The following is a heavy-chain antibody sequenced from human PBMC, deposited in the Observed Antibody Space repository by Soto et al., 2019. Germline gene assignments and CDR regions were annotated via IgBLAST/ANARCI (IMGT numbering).Heavy chain of an antibody. CDR1: GFTFNKYG. CDR3: ALTMAYYCDY. D-gene: IGHD3-10*01. Sequence: QVQLVESGGGVVQPGRSLRLSCAASGFTFNKYGFHWVRQAPGKGVEWVALIAYDGNNKYYPDSLKVRLTISRDNSKHTLYLQMNSLRAEDTEAYYCALTMAYYCDYWGQGTLVTVSS. CDR2: IAYDGNNK. V-gene: IGHV3-30*03. J-gene: IGHJ4*02.